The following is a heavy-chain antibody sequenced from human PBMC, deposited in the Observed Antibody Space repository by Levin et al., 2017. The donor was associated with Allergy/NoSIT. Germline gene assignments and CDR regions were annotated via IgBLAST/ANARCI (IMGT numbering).Heavy chain of an antibody. CDR1: GFTFSSYS. CDR2: ISSSSSYI. Sequence: SCAASGFTFSSYSMNWVRQAPGKGLEWVSSISSSSSYIYYADSVKGRFTISRDNAKNSLYLQMNSLRAEDTAVYYCARDYGSGSYHYYYGMDVWGQGTTVTVSS. V-gene: IGHV3-21*01. CDR3: ARDYGSGSYHYYYGMDV. J-gene: IGHJ6*02. D-gene: IGHD3-10*01.